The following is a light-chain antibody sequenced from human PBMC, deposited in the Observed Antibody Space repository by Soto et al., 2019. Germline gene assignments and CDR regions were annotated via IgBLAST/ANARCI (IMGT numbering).Light chain of an antibody. CDR1: QSVSSS. J-gene: IGKJ3*01. V-gene: IGKV3-11*01. Sequence: EIVLTQSPDTLSLSPGERATLSCRASQSVSSSLAWYQQKPGQAPRLLIYDASNRATGIPARFSGSGSATDFTLTVSSLEPEDVAVYYCQQRSNWPPEVTFGPGTKVDIK. CDR2: DAS. CDR3: QQRSNWPPEVT.